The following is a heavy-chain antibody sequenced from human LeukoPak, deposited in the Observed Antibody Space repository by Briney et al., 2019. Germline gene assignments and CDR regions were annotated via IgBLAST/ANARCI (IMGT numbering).Heavy chain of an antibody. CDR2: IYPDDSDS. J-gene: IGHJ4*02. CDR1: GYSFDYYW. CDR3: ARVGSVTNFGVVSYYFDY. D-gene: IGHD3-3*01. Sequence: GESLKISCKASGYSFDYYWIAWVRQMPGKGLEWMGVIYPDDSDSTYSPSFQGQVTISVDKSINTAYLQWSSLKASNTAIYYCARVGSVTNFGVVSYYFDYWGQGTLVTVSS. V-gene: IGHV5-51*01.